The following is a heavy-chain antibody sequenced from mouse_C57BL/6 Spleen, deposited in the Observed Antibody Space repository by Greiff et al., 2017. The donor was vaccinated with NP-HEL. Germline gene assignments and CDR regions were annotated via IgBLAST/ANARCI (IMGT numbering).Heavy chain of an antibody. J-gene: IGHJ4*01. CDR1: GYTFTSYW. CDR2: IHPNSGST. D-gene: IGHD2-4*01. Sequence: VQLQQSGAELVKPGASVKLSCKASGYTFTSYWMHWVKQRPGQGLEWIGMIHPNSGSTNYNEKFKSKATLTVDKSSSTAYMQLSSLTSEDSAVYYCGSYYDYQGGAMDYWGQGTSVTVSS. V-gene: IGHV1-64*01. CDR3: GSYYDYQGGAMDY.